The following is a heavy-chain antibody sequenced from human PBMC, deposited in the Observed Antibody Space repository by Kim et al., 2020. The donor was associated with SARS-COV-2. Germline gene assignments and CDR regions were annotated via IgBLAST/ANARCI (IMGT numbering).Heavy chain of an antibody. Sequence: GGSLRLSCAVSGIPFSNAWFNWVRQSPGKGLEWVGRIKSETDGGTAALAAPVKGRFAISRDDSKNTLYLLMNNVKTDDAALYYCTTVSMRWGQGTLVTVSS. CDR2: IKSETDGGTA. J-gene: IGHJ4*02. CDR1: GIPFSNAW. CDR3: TTVSMR. V-gene: IGHV3-15*01. D-gene: IGHD2-2*01.